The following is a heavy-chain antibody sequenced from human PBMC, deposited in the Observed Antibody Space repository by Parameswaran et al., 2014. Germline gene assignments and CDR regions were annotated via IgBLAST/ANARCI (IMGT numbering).Heavy chain of an antibody. Sequence: VRQDARERGWEWVSAISGGGGTTHYADSVKGRFTISRDNSKNTLYLQMSSLRAEDTAVYYCAKGTDSSGWYWGQGTLVTVSS. CDR2: ISGGGGTT. J-gene: IGHJ4*02. V-gene: IGHV3-23*01. D-gene: IGHD6-19*01. CDR3: AKGTDSSGWY.